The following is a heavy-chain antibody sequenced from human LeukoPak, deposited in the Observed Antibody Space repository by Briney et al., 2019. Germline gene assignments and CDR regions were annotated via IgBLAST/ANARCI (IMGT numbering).Heavy chain of an antibody. Sequence: PPQTLSLTCAVYGGSFSGYYWSWIRQPPGKGLEWIGEINHSGSTNYNPSLKSRVTISVDTSKNQFSLKLSSVTAADTAVYYCARGPVSNTIVPAASMGVWGQGTTVTVSS. V-gene: IGHV4-34*01. CDR1: GGSFSGYY. J-gene: IGHJ6*02. D-gene: IGHD2-2*01. CDR2: INHSGST. CDR3: ARGPVSNTIVPAASMGV.